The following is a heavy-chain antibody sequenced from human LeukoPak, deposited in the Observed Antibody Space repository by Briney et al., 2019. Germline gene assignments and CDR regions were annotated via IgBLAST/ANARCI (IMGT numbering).Heavy chain of an antibody. CDR3: ARSTIFGVVIPPDY. Sequence: GASVKVSCKASGGTFSSYAISWVRQAPGQGLEWMGWISAYNGNTNYAQKLQGRVTMTTDTSTSTAYMELRSLRSDDTAVYYCARSTIFGVVIPPDYWGQGTLVTVSS. D-gene: IGHD3-3*01. CDR1: GGTFSSYA. J-gene: IGHJ4*02. CDR2: ISAYNGNT. V-gene: IGHV1-18*01.